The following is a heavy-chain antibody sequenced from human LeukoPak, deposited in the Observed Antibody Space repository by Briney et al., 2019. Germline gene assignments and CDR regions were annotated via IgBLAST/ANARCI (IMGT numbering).Heavy chain of an antibody. V-gene: IGHV1-18*01. Sequence: GASVKVSCKASGYTFTSYGISWVRQAPGQGLEWMGWISAYNGNTNYAQKLQGRVSMTTDTSTSTAYMELRRLRSDDTAVYYCARHGVTYYYDSSGYPNWFDPWGQGTLVTVSS. CDR3: ARHGVTYYYDSSGYPNWFDP. D-gene: IGHD3-22*01. CDR1: GYTFTSYG. CDR2: ISAYNGNT. J-gene: IGHJ5*02.